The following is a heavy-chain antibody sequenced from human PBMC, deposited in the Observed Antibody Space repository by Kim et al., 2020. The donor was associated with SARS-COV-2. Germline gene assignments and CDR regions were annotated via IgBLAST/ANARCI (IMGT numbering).Heavy chain of an antibody. V-gene: IGHV3-21*01. J-gene: IGHJ6*02. Sequence: GGSLRLSCAASGVTFSSYSMNWVRQAPGKGLEWVSSISSSSSYIDYADSVKGRFTISRDNAKNSLYLQMNSLRAEDTAVYYCARGSDVKGIAVEYGMDVWGQGTTVTVSS. CDR3: ARGSDVKGIAVEYGMDV. CDR2: ISSSSSYI. D-gene: IGHD6-19*01. CDR1: GVTFSSYS.